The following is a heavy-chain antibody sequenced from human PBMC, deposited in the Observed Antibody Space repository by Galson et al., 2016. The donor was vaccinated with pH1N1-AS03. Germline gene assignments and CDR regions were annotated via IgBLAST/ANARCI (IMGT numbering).Heavy chain of an antibody. D-gene: IGHD6-6*01. Sequence: VKVSCKASGGTFGNYAVSWVRLAPGQGLEWLGAIVPVFGTTNYAQTFQGRRTITTDASTSTANMELSGLRLDDTALYYCTRDGAAHDYYYYGMDVWGQGTTVTVSS. V-gene: IGHV1-69*05. CDR3: TRDGAAHDYYYYGMDV. CDR1: GGTFGNYA. CDR2: IVPVFGTT. J-gene: IGHJ6*02.